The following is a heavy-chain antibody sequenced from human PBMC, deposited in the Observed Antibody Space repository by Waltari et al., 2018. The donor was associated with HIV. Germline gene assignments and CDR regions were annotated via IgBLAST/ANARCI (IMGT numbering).Heavy chain of an antibody. D-gene: IGHD3-22*01. V-gene: IGHV3-15*01. J-gene: IGHJ4*02. Sequence: EVQLVESGGGLVKPGESLSVSCAAAGFAFKKYWMSWFRQAPEKGLEWVGRIKSKQSGGTVDYAAPVKGRFTISRDDSKNMMYLQMDSLESEDTAVYYCTTGSSGAEDYWGQGTLVTVSS. CDR3: TTGSSGAEDY. CDR2: IKSKQSGGTV. CDR1: GFAFKKYW.